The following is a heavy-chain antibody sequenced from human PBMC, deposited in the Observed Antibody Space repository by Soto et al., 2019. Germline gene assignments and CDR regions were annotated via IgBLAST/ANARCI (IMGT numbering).Heavy chain of an antibody. CDR3: AKDLYYDRSGYYHSLCDY. D-gene: IGHD3-22*01. Sequence: QVQLVESGGGVVQPGRSLRLSCAASGFTFSSYGMHWVRQAPGKGLEWVAVISYDGSNKYYADSVKGRFTISRDNSKNTLYLQMNSLGAEDTAVYYWAKDLYYDRSGYYHSLCDYWGQGTLVTVSS. CDR1: GFTFSSYG. V-gene: IGHV3-30*18. CDR2: ISYDGSNK. J-gene: IGHJ4*02.